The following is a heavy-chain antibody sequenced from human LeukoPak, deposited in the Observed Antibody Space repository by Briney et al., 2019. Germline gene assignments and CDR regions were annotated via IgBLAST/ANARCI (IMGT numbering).Heavy chain of an antibody. D-gene: IGHD1-26*01. CDR3: ASPYSGGYQGLDI. J-gene: IGHJ3*02. CDR2: IYYSGST. CDR1: GGSISTNKYY. Sequence: PSETLSLTCTVSGGSISTNKYYWGWIRQPPGKGLEWIGSIYYSGSTYYNPTLKSRVTIFVETSKNQFSLKLSSVTAADTAVYYCASPYSGGYQGLDIWGQGTMVTVS. V-gene: IGHV4-39*01.